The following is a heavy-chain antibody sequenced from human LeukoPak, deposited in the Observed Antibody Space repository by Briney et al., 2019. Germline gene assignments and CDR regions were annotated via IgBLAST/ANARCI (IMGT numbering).Heavy chain of an antibody. CDR3: AREWEPRIAAAGTGVDY. CDR1: GFTFSDYY. V-gene: IGHV3-11*01. CDR2: ISSSGSTI. Sequence: GGSLRLSCAASGFTFSDYYMSWIRQAPGKGLEWVPYISSSGSTIYYADSVKGRFTISRDNAKNSLYLQMNSLRAEDTAVYYCAREWEPRIAAAGTGVDYWGQGTLVTVSS. D-gene: IGHD6-13*01. J-gene: IGHJ4*02.